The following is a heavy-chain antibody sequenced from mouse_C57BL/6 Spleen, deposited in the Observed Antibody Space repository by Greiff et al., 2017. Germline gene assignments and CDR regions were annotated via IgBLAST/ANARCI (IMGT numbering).Heavy chain of an antibody. D-gene: IGHD1-1*01. CDR3: ARRFDYYGSYWYFDV. J-gene: IGHJ1*03. Sequence: QVQLQQSGAELVKPGASVKISCKASGYAFSSYWMNWVKQRPGKGLEWIGQIYPGDGDTNYNGKFKGKATLTADKSSSTAYMQLSSLTSEAAAVXFCARRFDYYGSYWYFDVWGTGTTVTVSS. CDR1: GYAFSSYW. V-gene: IGHV1-80*01. CDR2: IYPGDGDT.